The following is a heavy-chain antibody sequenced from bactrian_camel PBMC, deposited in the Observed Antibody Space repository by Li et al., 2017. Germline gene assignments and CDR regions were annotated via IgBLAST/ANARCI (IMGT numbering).Heavy chain of an antibody. D-gene: IGHD4*01. CDR2: IRRDDLT. Sequence: VQLVESGGGSVEAGGSLTLSCSASRPLSTLTVLAWLRQAPGKEREGVAAIRRDDLTAYTDSVKGRFTISKDNAGNSLFLHMTNLKPEDTAMYYCAASASFILTPRFYRFGSSDYPYRGQGTQVT. CDR1: RPLSTLTV. V-gene: IGHV3S53*01. CDR3: AASASFILTPRFYRFGSSDYPY. J-gene: IGHJ4*01.